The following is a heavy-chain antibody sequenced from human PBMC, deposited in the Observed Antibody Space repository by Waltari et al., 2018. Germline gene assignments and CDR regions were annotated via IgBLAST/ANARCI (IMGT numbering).Heavy chain of an antibody. V-gene: IGHV3-53*01. CDR2: IYTDGSA. CDR3: ARDHSMYF. Sequence: EVQLVESGGGLIQPGGALKRYCAVSGFTVSNNYMNWVRQAPGKWLEWVSVIYTDGSAYYADSVKGRFTISRDNSQNTVYLQMNSLIAEDTAVYYCARDHSMYFWGQGTLVTVSS. D-gene: IGHD3-22*01. CDR1: GFTVSNNY. J-gene: IGHJ1*01.